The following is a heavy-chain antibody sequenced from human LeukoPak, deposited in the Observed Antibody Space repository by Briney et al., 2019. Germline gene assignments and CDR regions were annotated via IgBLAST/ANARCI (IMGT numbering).Heavy chain of an antibody. CDR3: AKSPSSRVPAAIGFY. CDR1: GFTFSSYA. D-gene: IGHD2-2*02. V-gene: IGHV3-23*01. Sequence: GGSLRLSCAASGFTFSSYAMSWVRQAPGRGLEWVSAISGSGGSTYYADSVKGRFTISRDNSKNTLYLQMNSLRAEDTAVYYCAKSPSSRVPAAIGFYWGQGTLVTVSS. CDR2: ISGSGGST. J-gene: IGHJ4*02.